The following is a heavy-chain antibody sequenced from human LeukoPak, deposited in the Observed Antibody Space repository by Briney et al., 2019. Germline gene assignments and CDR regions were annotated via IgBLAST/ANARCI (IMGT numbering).Heavy chain of an antibody. Sequence: PGESLRLSCVGSGFPFSSYSMEWVRQAPGKGLEWVSYITRTSGTIYYADSVEGRFTISRDNARNSLYLQMNSLRAEDTAVYYCVRDPNALDYWGQGTLVTVSS. V-gene: IGHV3-48*01. J-gene: IGHJ4*02. CDR1: GFPFSSYS. CDR3: VRDPNALDY. CDR2: ITRTSGTI.